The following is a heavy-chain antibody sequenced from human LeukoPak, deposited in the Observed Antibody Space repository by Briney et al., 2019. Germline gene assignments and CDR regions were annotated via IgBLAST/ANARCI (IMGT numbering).Heavy chain of an antibody. CDR3: ARGFRQWGRQYNDAFDI. CDR1: GYTFTSYD. J-gene: IGHJ3*02. CDR2: MNPNCGNT. V-gene: IGHV1-8*01. D-gene: IGHD1-26*01. Sequence: GPSVKVSCKASGYTFTSYDINWVRQATGQGREGMGWMNPNCGNTGYAQKLQGRVAIPRHTPIRTPYMALSSLRSEDPAVYFCARGFRQWGRQYNDAFDIWGEGTMLTVSS.